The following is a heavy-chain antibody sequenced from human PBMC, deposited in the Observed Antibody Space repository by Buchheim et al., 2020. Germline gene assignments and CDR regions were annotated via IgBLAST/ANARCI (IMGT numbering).Heavy chain of an antibody. CDR2: IYYSGST. CDR1: GGSISSYY. CDR3: ARTRHDSSGWYGGVGYYYGMDV. Sequence: QVQLQESGPGLVKPSETLSLTCTVSGGSISSYYWSWIRQPPGKGLEWIGYIYYSGSTNYNPSLKSRVTISVDTSKNQFYLKLSSVTAADTAVYYCARTRHDSSGWYGGVGYYYGMDVWGQGTT. J-gene: IGHJ6*02. V-gene: IGHV4-59*01. D-gene: IGHD6-19*01.